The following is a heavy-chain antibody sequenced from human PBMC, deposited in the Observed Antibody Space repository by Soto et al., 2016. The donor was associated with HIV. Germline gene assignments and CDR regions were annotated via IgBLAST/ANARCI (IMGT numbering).Heavy chain of an antibody. J-gene: IGHJ4*02. CDR2: INPNTGGT. CDR3: ATRIGYSYGFYYFDS. CDR1: GYTFTSYD. V-gene: IGHV1-2*02. D-gene: IGHD5-18*01. Sequence: QVQLVQSGAQVKKPGASVKVSCKTSGYTFTSYDINWVRQAPGQGLEWMGWINPNTGGTNYAQKFQGRVTMTRDTSIRTAYMDLSRLTSADTAVYYCATRIGYSYGFYYFDSWGQGTLVTVS.